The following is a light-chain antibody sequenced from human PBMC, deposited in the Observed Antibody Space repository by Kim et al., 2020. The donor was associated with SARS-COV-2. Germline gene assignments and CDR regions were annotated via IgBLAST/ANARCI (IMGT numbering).Light chain of an antibody. CDR3: SSYTSSSTRV. Sequence: GRWVASSCTGTSSDVGGYNYVSWYQQHPGKAPKLMIYDVSNRPSGVSNRFSGSKSGNTASLTISGLQAEDEADYYCSSYTSSSTRVFGGGTQLTVL. CDR2: DVS. J-gene: IGLJ3*02. V-gene: IGLV2-14*03. CDR1: SSDVGGYNY.